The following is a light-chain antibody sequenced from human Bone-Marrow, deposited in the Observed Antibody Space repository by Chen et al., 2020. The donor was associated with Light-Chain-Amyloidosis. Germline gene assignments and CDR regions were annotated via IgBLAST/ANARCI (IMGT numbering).Light chain of an antibody. Sequence: DIQMTQSPSSLSASVGDRVNITCRASQTLSTFLNWYQQKPGKAPNLLIYAASSLQSGVPSRFSGSGSGTDFTLTISSLQPEDFATYYCQQSHSTPRTFGGGTKVEIK. CDR2: AAS. CDR1: QTLSTF. V-gene: IGKV1-39*01. J-gene: IGKJ4*01. CDR3: QQSHSTPRT.